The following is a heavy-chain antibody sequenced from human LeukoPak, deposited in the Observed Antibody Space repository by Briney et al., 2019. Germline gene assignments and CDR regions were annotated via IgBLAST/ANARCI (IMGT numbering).Heavy chain of an antibody. CDR1: GYTFTGYY. J-gene: IGHJ5*02. V-gene: IGHV1-2*02. Sequence: GASVKVSCKASGYTFTGYYMHWVRQAPGQGLEWMGWINPNSGGTNYAQKFQGRVTMTRDTSISTAYMELSRLRSDDTAVYYCAREGGMIALKENWFDPWGQGTLVTVSS. CDR3: AREGGMIALKENWFDP. D-gene: IGHD3-22*01. CDR2: INPNSGGT.